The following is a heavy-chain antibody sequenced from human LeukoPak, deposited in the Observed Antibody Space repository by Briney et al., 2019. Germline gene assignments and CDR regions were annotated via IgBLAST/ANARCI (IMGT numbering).Heavy chain of an antibody. V-gene: IGHV3-30*02. J-gene: IGHJ6*03. Sequence: GGSLRLSCAASGFIFSSYAMHWVRQAPGKGLEWVAFIRYDGSNKYYADSVKGRFTISRDNSKNTLYLQMNSLRAEDTAVYYCAKAFRGLREYYYYMDVWGKGTTVTVSS. D-gene: IGHD3-16*01. CDR2: IRYDGSNK. CDR1: GFIFSSYA. CDR3: AKAFRGLREYYYYMDV.